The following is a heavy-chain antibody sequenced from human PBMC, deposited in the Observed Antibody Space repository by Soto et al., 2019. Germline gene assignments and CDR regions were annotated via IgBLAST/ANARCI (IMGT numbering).Heavy chain of an antibody. V-gene: IGHV3-33*01. Sequence: QVQLVESGGGVVQPGRSLRLSCAASGFTFSSYGKHWVRQAPGKGLDWVAYIWYDGNNKYYADSVKGRFSISRDNSKNTAYLQMSSLRADDTAVYYCARDLVAKCTSDCSLFAHGGQGSLVTVSS. CDR2: IWYDGNNK. CDR3: ARDLVAKCTSDCSLFAH. D-gene: IGHD2-21*02. CDR1: GFTFSSYG. J-gene: IGHJ4*02.